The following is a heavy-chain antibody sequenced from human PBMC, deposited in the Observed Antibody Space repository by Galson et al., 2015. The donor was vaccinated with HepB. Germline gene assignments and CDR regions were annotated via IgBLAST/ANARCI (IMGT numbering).Heavy chain of an antibody. CDR3: ARGGYGDYSTYYYYYGMDV. CDR2: INPSGGST. J-gene: IGHJ6*02. V-gene: IGHV1-46*04. D-gene: IGHD4-17*01. Sequence: SVKVSCKASGYTFTSYYMHWVRQAPGQGLEWMGIINPSGGSTSYAQKLQGRVTMTRDTSTSTVYMELSSLRSEDTAVYYCARGGYGDYSTYYYYYGMDVWGHGTPVTVSS. CDR1: GYTFTSYY.